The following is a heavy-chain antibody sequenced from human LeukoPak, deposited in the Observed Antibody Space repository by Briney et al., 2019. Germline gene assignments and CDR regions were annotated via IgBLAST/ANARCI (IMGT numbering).Heavy chain of an antibody. Sequence: PSEALSLTCTVSGGSISSGGYYWSWIRQPPGKGLEWIGYIYHSGSTYYNPSLKSRVTTSVDRSKNQFSLKLSSVTAADTAVYYCARETVGAARWFDPWGQGTLVTVSS. D-gene: IGHD1-26*01. V-gene: IGHV4-30-2*01. CDR3: ARETVGAARWFDP. CDR2: IYHSGST. CDR1: GGSISSGGYY. J-gene: IGHJ5*02.